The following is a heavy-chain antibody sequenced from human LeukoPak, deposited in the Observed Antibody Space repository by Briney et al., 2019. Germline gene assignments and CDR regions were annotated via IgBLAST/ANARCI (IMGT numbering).Heavy chain of an antibody. CDR3: ARHGGTSGYLYYFDY. V-gene: IGHV4-59*08. CDR1: GGSISTYY. Sequence: SETLSLTCIVSGGSISTYYRSWIRQPPAKGLEWIGHIYYSGSTNYDASLKSRVTISVDTSKNHFSLKLTSVTAADTAVYYCARHGGTSGYLYYFDYWGQGTLVTVSS. J-gene: IGHJ4*02. CDR2: IYYSGST. D-gene: IGHD3-22*01.